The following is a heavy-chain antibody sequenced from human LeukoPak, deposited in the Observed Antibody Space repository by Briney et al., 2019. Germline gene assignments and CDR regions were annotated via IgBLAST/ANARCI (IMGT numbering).Heavy chain of an antibody. D-gene: IGHD5-18*01. Sequence: SETLSLTCTVSGGSISSSIYYWGWIRQPPGKGLEWIGSIYYSGSTYYNPSLKSRVTISVDTSKNQFSLKLSSVTAADTAVYYCARRVRGYSYGVFDYWGQGTLVTVSS. V-gene: IGHV4-39*07. CDR3: ARRVRGYSYGVFDY. J-gene: IGHJ4*02. CDR1: GGSISSSIYY. CDR2: IYYSGST.